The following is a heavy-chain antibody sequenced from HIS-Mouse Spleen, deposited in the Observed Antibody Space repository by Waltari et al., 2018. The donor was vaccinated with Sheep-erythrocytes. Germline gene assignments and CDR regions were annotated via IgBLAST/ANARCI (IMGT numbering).Heavy chain of an antibody. J-gene: IGHJ4*02. V-gene: IGHV3-7*01. D-gene: IGHD6-6*01. Sequence: EVQLVESGGGLVQPGGSLRLSCAASGFTFSSYWMSWVRQAPGKGLDWVAKIKHDGSEKFYVDSVKCRFTISRDNAKNSLYLQMNSLRAEDTAVYYCASTSSSSDYFDYWGQGTLVTVSS. CDR2: IKHDGSEK. CDR1: GFTFSSYW. CDR3: ASTSSSSDYFDY.